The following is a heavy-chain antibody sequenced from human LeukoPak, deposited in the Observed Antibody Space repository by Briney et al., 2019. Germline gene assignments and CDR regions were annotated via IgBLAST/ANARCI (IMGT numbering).Heavy chain of an antibody. J-gene: IGHJ4*02. CDR2: IYHSGST. CDR3: ARAAYYYDTSGYYYDY. CDR1: AYSISNGYY. Sequence: PSETLSLTCAVSAYSISNGYYWGWIRQPPGKGLEWIGRIYHSGSTYYNPSLKSRVTISVDTSKNQFSLKLSSVTAADTAVYYCARAAYYYDTSGYYYDYWGQGTLVTVSS. D-gene: IGHD3-22*01. V-gene: IGHV4-38-2*01.